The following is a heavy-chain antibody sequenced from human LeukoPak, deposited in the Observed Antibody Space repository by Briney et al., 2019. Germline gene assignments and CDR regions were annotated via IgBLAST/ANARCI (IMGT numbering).Heavy chain of an antibody. V-gene: IGHV1-2*02. D-gene: IGHD2-2*01. Sequence: ASVKVSCKASGYTFTGYYMHWVRQAPGQGLEWMGWINPNSGGTNYAQKFQGRVTMTRDTSISTAYMELSRLRSDDTAVYYCASHLYQLLTLGYAFDIWGQGTMVTVSS. CDR1: GYTFTGYY. CDR3: ASHLYQLLTLGYAFDI. J-gene: IGHJ3*02. CDR2: INPNSGGT.